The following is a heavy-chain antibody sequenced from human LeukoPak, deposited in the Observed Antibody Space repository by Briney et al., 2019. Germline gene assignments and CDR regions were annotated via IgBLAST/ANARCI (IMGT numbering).Heavy chain of an antibody. Sequence: ASVKVSCKASGYTFTSYYMHWVRQAPGQGLEWMGIINPSGGSTSYAQKFQGRVTMTRDTSTSTVYMELSSLRSEDTAVYYCARVDCSGGSCYSSYFDYWGQGTLVTVSS. CDR2: INPSGGST. J-gene: IGHJ4*02. D-gene: IGHD2-15*01. CDR3: ARVDCSGGSCYSSYFDY. CDR1: GYTFTSYY. V-gene: IGHV1-46*01.